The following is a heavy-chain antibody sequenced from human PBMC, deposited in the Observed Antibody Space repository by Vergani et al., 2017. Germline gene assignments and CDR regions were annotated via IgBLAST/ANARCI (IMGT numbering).Heavy chain of an antibody. J-gene: IGHJ6*02. CDR1: GGSFNTYY. D-gene: IGHD3-3*01. V-gene: IGHV1-69*01. Sequence: QVQLEESGPGLVKPSETLSLTCTVSGGSFNTYYWSWIRQSPGKGLEWMGGIIPIFGTANYAQKFQGRVTITADESTSTAYMELSSLRSEDTAVYYCASRDITIFGVVIIRGYYYYGMDVWGQGTTVTVSS. CDR2: IIPIFGTA. CDR3: ASRDITIFGVVIIRGYYYYGMDV.